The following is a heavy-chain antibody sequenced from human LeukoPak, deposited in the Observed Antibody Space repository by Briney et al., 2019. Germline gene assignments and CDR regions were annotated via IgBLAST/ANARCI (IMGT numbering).Heavy chain of an antibody. CDR1: GFTLRSYG. CDR3: AKPMYYDFWSGCDY. J-gene: IGHJ4*02. Sequence: GGSLRLSCAASGFTLRSYGMHWVRQAPGKGLGGGAFIRYDGSNKYYADSVKGRFTISRDNSKNTLYLQMNSLRAEDTAVYYCAKPMYYDFWSGCDYWGQGTLVTVSS. CDR2: IRYDGSNK. V-gene: IGHV3-30*02. D-gene: IGHD3-3*01.